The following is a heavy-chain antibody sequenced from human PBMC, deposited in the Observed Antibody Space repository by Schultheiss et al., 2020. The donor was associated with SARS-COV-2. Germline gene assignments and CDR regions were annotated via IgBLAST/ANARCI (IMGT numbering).Heavy chain of an antibody. CDR3: ARDYSGSYYGPNGMDV. J-gene: IGHJ6*02. CDR2: IYYTGST. Sequence: SETLSLTCTVSGGSVTSASYYWSWFRQPPGKGLEWIGYIYYTGSTYYNPSLKSRVTISVDTSKNQFSLKLSSVTAADTAVYYCARDYSGSYYGPNGMDVWGQGTTVTVSS. D-gene: IGHD1-26*01. CDR1: GGSVTSASYY. V-gene: IGHV4-61*01.